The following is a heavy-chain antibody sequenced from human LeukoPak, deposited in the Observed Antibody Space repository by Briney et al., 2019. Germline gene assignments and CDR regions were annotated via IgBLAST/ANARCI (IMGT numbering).Heavy chain of an antibody. J-gene: IGHJ4*02. CDR3: ARDVGGSLDY. CDR1: GFTFSTYW. V-gene: IGHV3-7*01. Sequence: GGSLRLSCAASGFTFSTYWMAWVRQAPGKGLEWVANIKGDESARHQADSVKGRFTISRDNAKKSVYLQMSSLSGEDTAVYYCARDVGGSLDYWGQGTLVTVSS. D-gene: IGHD1-26*01. CDR2: IKGDESAR.